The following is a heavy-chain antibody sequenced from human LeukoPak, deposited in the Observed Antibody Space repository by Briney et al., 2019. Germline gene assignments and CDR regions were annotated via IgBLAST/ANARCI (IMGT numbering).Heavy chain of an antibody. D-gene: IGHD3-22*01. Sequence: SETLSLTCTVSGGSISSYYWSWIRQPPGKGLEWIGYIYYSGSTNYNPSLKSRVTISVDTSKNQFSLKLPSVTAADTAVYYCARDSQYDSSGHAPWGQGILVTVSS. CDR2: IYYSGST. J-gene: IGHJ5*02. CDR3: ARDSQYDSSGHAP. V-gene: IGHV4-59*12. CDR1: GGSISSYY.